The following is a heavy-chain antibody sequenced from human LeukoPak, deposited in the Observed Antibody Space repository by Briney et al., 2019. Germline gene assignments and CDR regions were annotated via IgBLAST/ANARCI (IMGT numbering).Heavy chain of an antibody. CDR3: ARHSGSYYRYSYYTMDV. CDR2: IWYEGTNI. CDR1: GLTLSTYG. V-gene: IGHV3-33*01. D-gene: IGHD1-26*01. Sequence: GGSLRLSCKASGLTLSTYGVHWGRPPPGKGLEWVAVIWYEGTNIYYGDSVKGRFTISRDNSQNTVYLQMNSLRAEDTAVYYCARHSGSYYRYSYYTMDVWGQGTTVTVSS. J-gene: IGHJ6*02.